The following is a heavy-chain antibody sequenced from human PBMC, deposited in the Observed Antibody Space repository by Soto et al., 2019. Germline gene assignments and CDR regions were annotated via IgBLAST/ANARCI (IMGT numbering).Heavy chain of an antibody. D-gene: IGHD6-13*01. V-gene: IGHV1-69*01. Sequence: QVQLVQSGAEVKKPGSSVKVSCKASGGTFSSYAISWVRQAPGQGLEWMGGIIPIFGTANYAQKFQGRATITAHESTSTAYMELSSLRSEDTAVYYCARVSREAAGTSYYYYGMDVWGQGTTVTVSS. CDR3: ARVSREAAGTSYYYYGMDV. CDR1: GGTFSSYA. J-gene: IGHJ6*02. CDR2: IIPIFGTA.